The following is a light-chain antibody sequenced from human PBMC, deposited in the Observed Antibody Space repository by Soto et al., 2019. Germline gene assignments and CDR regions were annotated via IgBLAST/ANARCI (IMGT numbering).Light chain of an antibody. J-gene: IGKJ4*01. CDR2: GVS. CDR1: QSISSSF. Sequence: ENVLTQSPGTLSLSPGERATLSCRASQSISSSFLAWYQQKPGQAPRLLIYGVSSRATGIPDRFSGSGSGTDFTLTISRLEPEDVAVYYCQQHGSYPLTFGGGTKLDIK. V-gene: IGKV3-20*01. CDR3: QQHGSYPLT.